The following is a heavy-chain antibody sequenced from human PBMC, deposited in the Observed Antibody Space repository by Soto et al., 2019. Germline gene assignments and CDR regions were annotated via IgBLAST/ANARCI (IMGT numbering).Heavy chain of an antibody. V-gene: IGHV1-2*02. D-gene: IGHD3-10*02. J-gene: IGHJ6*02. Sequence: QVQLVQSGAEVKEPGDSVKVSCEASGYTFTTYDIHWVRQAPGQGLEWMGWINPNFGYTNYAQDFQGRVSMTRDMSISTVYIELSRLTYDETAIYSCERNMDYYYGRASSDGHGVWGQGTTVTVFS. CDR2: INPNFGYT. CDR3: ERNMDYYYGRASSDGHGV. CDR1: GYTFTTYD.